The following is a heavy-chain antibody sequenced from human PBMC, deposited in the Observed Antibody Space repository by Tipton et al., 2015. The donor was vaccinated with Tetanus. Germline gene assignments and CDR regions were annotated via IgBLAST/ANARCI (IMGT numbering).Heavy chain of an antibody. CDR3: TRSFVRGILRLGYVED. CDR2: VYFTGST. J-gene: IGHJ4*02. CDR1: GGSVSYNY. Sequence: TLSLTCNVSGGSVSYNYWGWIRQPPGKGLEWIGSVYFTGSTNYNPSLESRVTISVDVSKNQFSLTLSSVTAADTAVYYCTRSFVRGILRLGYVEDWGQGTLVTVSS. D-gene: IGHD3-10*01. V-gene: IGHV4-59*07.